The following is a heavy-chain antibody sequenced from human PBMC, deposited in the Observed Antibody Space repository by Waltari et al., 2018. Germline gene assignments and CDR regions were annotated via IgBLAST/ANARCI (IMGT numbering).Heavy chain of an antibody. V-gene: IGHV3-21*01. J-gene: IGHJ4*02. D-gene: IGHD4-17*01. CDR2: ISSSSLYM. Sequence: EVQLVASGGGMVKAGGSLRLSCPAFGFTFSPYSMNWVRQAPGKGLEGVSSISSSSLYMSYADSVKGRVTISRDNAKNSLYLQMNSLRVEDTAVYYCARSSTTVTTFGWGQGTLVTVSS. CDR1: GFTFSPYS. CDR3: ARSSTTVTTFG.